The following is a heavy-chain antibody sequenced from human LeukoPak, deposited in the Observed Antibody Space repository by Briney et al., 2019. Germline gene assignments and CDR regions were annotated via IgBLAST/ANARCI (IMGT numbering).Heavy chain of an antibody. CDR3: ARDSTTGTTYY. CDR1: GGTFSSYA. CDR2: INAGNGNT. Sequence: ASVKVSCKASGGTFSSYAISWVRQAPGQRLEWMGWINAGNGNTKYSQKFQGRVTITRDTSASTAYMELSSLRSEDTAVYYCARDSTTGTTYYWGQGTLVTVSS. V-gene: IGHV1-3*01. J-gene: IGHJ4*02. D-gene: IGHD1-1*01.